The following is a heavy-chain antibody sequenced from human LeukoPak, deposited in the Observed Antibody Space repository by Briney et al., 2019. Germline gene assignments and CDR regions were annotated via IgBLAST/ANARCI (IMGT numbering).Heavy chain of an antibody. CDR1: GYTLTELS. J-gene: IGHJ4*02. CDR3: ATPRDYDSSGYLNPLDY. Sequence: VSVKVSCKVSGYTLTELSMHWVRQAPGKGLEWMGGFDPEDGETIYAQKFQGRVTMTEDTSTDTAYMELSSLRSEDTAVYYCATPRDYDSSGYLNPLDYWGQGTLVTVSS. D-gene: IGHD3-22*01. CDR2: FDPEDGET. V-gene: IGHV1-24*01.